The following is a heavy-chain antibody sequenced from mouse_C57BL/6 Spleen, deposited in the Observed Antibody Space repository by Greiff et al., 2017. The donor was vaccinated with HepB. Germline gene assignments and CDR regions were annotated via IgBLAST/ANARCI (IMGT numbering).Heavy chain of an antibody. V-gene: IGHV1-22*01. Sequence: EVQLQQSGPELVKPGASVKMSCKASGYTFTDYNMHWVKQSHGKSLEWIGYINPNNGGTSYNQKFKGKATLTVNKSSSTAYMELRSLTSEDSAVYYCARPYYDYDEGAWFAYWGQGTLVTVSA. J-gene: IGHJ3*01. D-gene: IGHD2-4*01. CDR1: GYTFTDYN. CDR2: INPNNGGT. CDR3: ARPYYDYDEGAWFAY.